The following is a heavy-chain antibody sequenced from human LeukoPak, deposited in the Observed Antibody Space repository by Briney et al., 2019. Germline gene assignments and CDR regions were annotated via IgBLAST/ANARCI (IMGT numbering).Heavy chain of an antibody. D-gene: IGHD1-26*01. CDR2: IYYSGST. CDR1: GGSISTYY. V-gene: IGHV4-59*01. Sequence: PSETLSLTCTVSGGSISTYYWTWIRQPPGKGLEWIGYIYYSGSTNYNPSLKSRVTISVDTSKNQFSLKLSSVTAADTAVYYCARGGLGATGNDYWGQGTLVTVSS. J-gene: IGHJ4*02. CDR3: ARGGLGATGNDY.